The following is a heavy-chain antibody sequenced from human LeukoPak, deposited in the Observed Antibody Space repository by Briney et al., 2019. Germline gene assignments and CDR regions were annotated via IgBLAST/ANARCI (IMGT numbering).Heavy chain of an antibody. CDR3: AKDRVPQPAGHSSTYYYYYYYMDV. CDR1: GVTFSGYS. Sequence: GGSLRLSCAASGVTFSGYSMNWVRQAPGKGLEWVSAITATSLHIYYADSVKGRFTISRDNAKNSLYLQMNSLRAEDTAVYYCAKDRVPQPAGHSSTYYYYYYYMDVWGKGTTVTVSS. D-gene: IGHD2-2*01. V-gene: IGHV3-21*04. J-gene: IGHJ6*03. CDR2: ITATSLHI.